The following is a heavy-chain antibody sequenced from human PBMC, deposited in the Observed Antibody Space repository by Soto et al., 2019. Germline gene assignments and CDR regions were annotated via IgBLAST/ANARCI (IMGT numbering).Heavy chain of an antibody. CDR1: GDSVSSNSAA. D-gene: IGHD3-22*01. V-gene: IGHV6-1*01. J-gene: IGHJ3*02. Sequence: SQTLSLTCAISGDSVSSNSAAWNWIRQSPSRGLEWLGRTYYRSKWYNDYAVSVKSRITINPDTSKNQFSLQLNSVTPEDTAVYYCARGDYYDSSGYYRGDAFDIWGQGTMVTVSS. CDR2: TYYRSKWYN. CDR3: ARGDYYDSSGYYRGDAFDI.